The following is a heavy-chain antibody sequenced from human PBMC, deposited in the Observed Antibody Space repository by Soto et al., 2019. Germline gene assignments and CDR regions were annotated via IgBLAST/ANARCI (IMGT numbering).Heavy chain of an antibody. Sequence: QVQLVESGGGVVQPGRSLRLSCAASGFNFSAYGMHWVRQAPGTGLELVALLSFAASKKYYADSVKGRFTISRDTSRNTLYFQMNSLRVEDTAVYYCRVGVADWGQGTRVTVSS. J-gene: IGHJ4*02. V-gene: IGHV3-30*03. D-gene: IGHD1-26*01. CDR1: GFNFSAYG. CDR2: LSFAASKK. CDR3: RVGVAD.